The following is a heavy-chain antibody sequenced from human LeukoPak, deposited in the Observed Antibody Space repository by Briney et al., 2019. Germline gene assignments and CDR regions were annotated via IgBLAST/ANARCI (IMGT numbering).Heavy chain of an antibody. J-gene: IGHJ4*02. Sequence: PSETLSLTCTVSGGSISSSSYYWGWIRQPPGQGLEWIGSIYYSGSTYYNPSLKSRVTISVDTSKNQFSLKLSSVTAADTAVYYCAIIRYFDWLLADYWGQGTLVTVSS. CDR3: AIIRYFDWLLADY. V-gene: IGHV4-39*01. CDR2: IYYSGST. D-gene: IGHD3-9*01. CDR1: GGSISSSSYY.